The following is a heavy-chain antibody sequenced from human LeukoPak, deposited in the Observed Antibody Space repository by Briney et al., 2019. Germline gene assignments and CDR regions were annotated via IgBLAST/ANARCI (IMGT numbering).Heavy chain of an antibody. CDR3: AKPYGSGSYSIMGDYFDY. V-gene: IGHV3-30-3*02. Sequence: PGGSLRLSCAASGFTFSSYAMHWVRQAPGKGLEWVAVISYDGSNKYYADSVKGRFTISRDNSKNTLYLQMNSLRADDTALYYCAKPYGSGSYSIMGDYFDYWGQGTLVTVSS. J-gene: IGHJ4*02. D-gene: IGHD3-10*01. CDR1: GFTFSSYA. CDR2: ISYDGSNK.